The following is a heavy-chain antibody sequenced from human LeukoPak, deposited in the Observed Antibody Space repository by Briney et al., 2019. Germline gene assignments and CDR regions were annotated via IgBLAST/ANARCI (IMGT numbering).Heavy chain of an antibody. J-gene: IGHJ4*02. V-gene: IGHV3-48*02. D-gene: IGHD4-23*01. Sequence: GGSLRLSCAASGFTFTDYNTNCVRQAPGKGLVWLSYISHTGSPIYYADSVKDRFTISRDNAKNSVYLQMNSLRDEDTAIYYCARDYGGHGEYFDYWGRGTLVAVSS. CDR2: ISHTGSPI. CDR1: GFTFTDYN. CDR3: ARDYGGHGEYFDY.